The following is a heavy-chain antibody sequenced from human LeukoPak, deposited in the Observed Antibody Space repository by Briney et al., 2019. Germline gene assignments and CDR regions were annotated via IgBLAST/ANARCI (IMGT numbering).Heavy chain of an antibody. V-gene: IGHV3-23*01. D-gene: IGHD3-9*01. Sequence: GGSLRLSCAVSTLTLSSNAMSWVRHAPGKGLEWVSGISGSGGSTYYADSVKGRFTISRDDSKNTPYLQMNSLRAEDTAIYYCAKDRRYDILTPFDYWGQRTLVTVSS. CDR2: ISGSGGST. J-gene: IGHJ4*02. CDR1: TLTLSSNA. CDR3: AKDRRYDILTPFDY.